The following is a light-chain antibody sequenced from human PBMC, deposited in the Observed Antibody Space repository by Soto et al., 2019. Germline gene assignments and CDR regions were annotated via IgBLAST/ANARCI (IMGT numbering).Light chain of an antibody. V-gene: IGLV1-40*01. J-gene: IGLJ1*01. CDR1: SSNIGAGYD. CDR3: QSYDSSLSGLV. Sequence: QSVLTQPPSVSGAPGQRVTISCTGSSSNIGAGYDVHWYQQLPGTAPKLLIYGNSNRPSGVPDRFSGSKSGTSASLAITGRQAEDEDDYSCQSYDSSLSGLVFGTGTKVTVL. CDR2: GNS.